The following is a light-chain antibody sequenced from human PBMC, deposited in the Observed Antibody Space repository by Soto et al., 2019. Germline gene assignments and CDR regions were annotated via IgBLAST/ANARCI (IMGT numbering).Light chain of an antibody. V-gene: IGKV3-15*01. CDR2: GAS. CDR1: QSVTSS. J-gene: IGKJ1*01. CDR3: QQYYNWPRT. Sequence: DIVLTPSPGTLSLSPGETATLSCRASQSVTSSSLAWYQQKPGQAPRLLIYGASTRATGIPDRFSGSGSGTEFTLSISSLQSEDFAVYYCQQYYNWPRTFGQGTKVDI.